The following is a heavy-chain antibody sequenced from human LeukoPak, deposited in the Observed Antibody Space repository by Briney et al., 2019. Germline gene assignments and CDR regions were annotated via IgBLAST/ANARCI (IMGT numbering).Heavy chain of an antibody. CDR2: IIPILGIA. CDR1: GGTFSSYT. V-gene: IGHV1-69*02. Sequence: PMASVKVSCKASGGTFSSYTISWVRQAPGQGLEWMGRIIPILGIANYAQKFQGRVTITAAKSTSTAYMELGSLRSEDTAVYYCARADGYYDFWSGYYLNYWGQGTLVTVSS. D-gene: IGHD3-3*01. CDR3: ARADGYYDFWSGYYLNY. J-gene: IGHJ4*02.